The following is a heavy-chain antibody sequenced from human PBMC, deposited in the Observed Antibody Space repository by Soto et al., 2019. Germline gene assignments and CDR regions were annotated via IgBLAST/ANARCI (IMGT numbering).Heavy chain of an antibody. CDR3: ARDMEAVAGYFDY. V-gene: IGHV4-59*01. D-gene: IGHD6-19*01. J-gene: IGHJ4*02. Sequence: SETLSLTCTVSGGSISSYYWGWIRQPPGKGLEWIGYIYYSGSTNYNPSLKSRVTISVDTSKNQFSLKLSSVTAADTAVYYCARDMEAVAGYFDYWGQGTLVTVSS. CDR2: IYYSGST. CDR1: GGSISSYY.